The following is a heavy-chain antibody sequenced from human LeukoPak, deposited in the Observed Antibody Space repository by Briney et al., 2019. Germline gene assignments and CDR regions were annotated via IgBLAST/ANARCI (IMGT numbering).Heavy chain of an antibody. CDR3: ARGRGSSSWYRAIDY. Sequence: SETLSLTCAVYGGSFSGYYWSWIRQPPGKGLEWIGEINHSGSTNYNPSLKSRVTISVDTSKNQFSLKLSSVTAADTAVYYCARGRGSSSWYRAIDYWGQGTPVTVSS. D-gene: IGHD6-13*01. J-gene: IGHJ4*02. CDR2: INHSGST. V-gene: IGHV4-34*01. CDR1: GGSFSGYY.